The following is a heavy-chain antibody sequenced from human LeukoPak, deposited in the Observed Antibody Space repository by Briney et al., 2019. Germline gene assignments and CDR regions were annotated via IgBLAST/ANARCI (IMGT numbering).Heavy chain of an antibody. CDR2: IKQDGSEK. CDR3: ARDGYFDWLSPIKYFQH. CDR1: GFTFSNYW. D-gene: IGHD3-9*01. Sequence: GGSLRLSCAASGFTFSNYWMSWVRQAPGKGLEWVANIKQDGSEKYYVDSVKGRFTISRDNAKNSLYLQMNSLRAEDTAVYYCARDGYFDWLSPIKYFQHWGQGTLVTVSS. V-gene: IGHV3-7*01. J-gene: IGHJ1*01.